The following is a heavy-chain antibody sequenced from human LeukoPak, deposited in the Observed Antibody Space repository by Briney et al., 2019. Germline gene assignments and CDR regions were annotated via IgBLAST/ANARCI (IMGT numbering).Heavy chain of an antibody. CDR3: VRHAYFYGSRNSDDAFDI. V-gene: IGHV4-59*01. J-gene: IGHJ3*02. D-gene: IGHD3-10*01. CDR2: IYYSGST. CDR1: GGSISRNY. Sequence: SETLSLTCTVSGGSISRNYWSWIRQPPGKGPEWIGYIYYSGSTNYNPSLKSRVTILVDTSKNQFSLKLRSVTAADTAVYYCVRHAYFYGSRNSDDAFDIWGQGTMVTVSS.